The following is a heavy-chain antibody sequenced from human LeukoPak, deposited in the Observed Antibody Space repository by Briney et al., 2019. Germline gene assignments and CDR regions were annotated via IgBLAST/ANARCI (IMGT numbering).Heavy chain of an antibody. CDR1: GGSFSGYY. V-gene: IGHV4-34*01. Sequence: SETLSLTCAVYGGSFSGYYWSWIRQPPGKGLEWIGEINHSGSTNYNPSLKSRVTISVDTSKNQFSLKLSSVPAADTAVYYCARGVTRVRGIDYWGQATLVSVCS. D-gene: IGHD3-10*01. J-gene: IGHJ4*02. CDR2: INHSGST. CDR3: ARGVTRVRGIDY.